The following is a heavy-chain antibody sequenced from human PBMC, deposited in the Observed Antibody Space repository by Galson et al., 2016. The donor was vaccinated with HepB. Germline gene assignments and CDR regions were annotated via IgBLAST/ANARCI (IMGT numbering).Heavy chain of an antibody. V-gene: IGHV4-39*01. CDR3: ARALEYRDAGSPYNWFEP. CDR1: GGSISSTSNHY. CDR2: ISYSGST. J-gene: IGHJ5*02. D-gene: IGHD6-6*01. Sequence: ETLSLTCTVSGGSISSTSNHYWGWIRQSPGKGLEWISSISYSGSTHYSPSLKSRVTISGDTSKNQFYLKLNSMSAADTAVYYCARALEYRDAGSPYNWFEPWGQGTLVTVSP.